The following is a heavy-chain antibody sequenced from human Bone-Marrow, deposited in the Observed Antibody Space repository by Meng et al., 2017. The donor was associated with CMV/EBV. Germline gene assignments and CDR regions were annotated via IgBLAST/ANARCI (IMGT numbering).Heavy chain of an antibody. D-gene: IGHD2-15*01. V-gene: IGHV3-23*01. CDR2: ISESGASK. CDR3: AKDETVGATSPFDY. J-gene: IGHJ4*02. CDR1: GFTFSSYF. Sequence: GESLKISCEVSGFTFSSYFMSWVRQAPGKGLEWVAVISESGASKYYADSVKGRFFISRDNSRDTLYLQMKNLGADDTAAYYCAKDETVGATSPFDYWGQGTLVTVSS.